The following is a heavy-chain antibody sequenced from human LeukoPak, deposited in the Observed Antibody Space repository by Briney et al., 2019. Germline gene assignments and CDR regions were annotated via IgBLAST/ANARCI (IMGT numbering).Heavy chain of an antibody. V-gene: IGHV3-21*01. J-gene: IGHJ4*02. D-gene: IGHD6-19*01. Sequence: GGSLRLSCAASGLTFSSYSMNWVRQAPGKGLEWVSSISSSSSYIYYADSVKGRFTISRDNAKNSLYLQMNSLRAEDTAVYYCARVNSSGWYEGFDYWGQGTLVTVSS. CDR2: ISSSSSYI. CDR3: ARVNSSGWYEGFDY. CDR1: GLTFSSYS.